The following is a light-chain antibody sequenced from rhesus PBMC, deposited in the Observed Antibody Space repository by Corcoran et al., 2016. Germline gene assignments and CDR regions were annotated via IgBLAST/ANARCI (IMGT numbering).Light chain of an antibody. V-gene: IGKV1S14*01. J-gene: IGKJ1*01. CDR3: QQHNSYPT. CDR2: YAS. CDR1: QGISNY. Sequence: DIQMTQSPSSLSASVGDTVTITCRASQGISNYLAWYQQKPGKAPKPLIYYASNLESGVPSRFRGSGSGTDYTLTISSLQPEDFAIYYCQQHNSYPTFGQGTKVEIK.